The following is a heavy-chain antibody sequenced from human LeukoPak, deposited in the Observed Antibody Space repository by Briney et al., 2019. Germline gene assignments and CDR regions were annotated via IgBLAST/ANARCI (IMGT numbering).Heavy chain of an antibody. CDR1: EFTYG. CDR3: AKTRLAAALPTFDY. V-gene: IGHV3-23*01. CDR2: ISGSGGST. J-gene: IGHJ4*02. D-gene: IGHD6-13*01. Sequence: GGSLRLSCAASEFTYGMNWVRQAPGKGLEWVSAISGSGGSTYYADSVKGRFTVSRDNSKNTLYLQMNSLRAEDTAVYYCAKTRLAAALPTFDYWGQGTLVTVSS.